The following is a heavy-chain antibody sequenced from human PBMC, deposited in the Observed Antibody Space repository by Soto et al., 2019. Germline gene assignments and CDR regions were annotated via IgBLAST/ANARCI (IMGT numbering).Heavy chain of an antibody. V-gene: IGHV3-15*01. CDR2: IKSKTDGGTT. D-gene: IGHD3-3*01. J-gene: IGHJ4*02. CDR3: ATGGPDYDFWSGYGIDY. CDR1: GFTFSNAW. Sequence: EVQLVESGGGLVKPGGSLRLSCAASGFTFSNAWMSWVRQAPGKGLEWVGRIKSKTDGGTTDYAAPVKGRFTISRDDSKITRYLQMDSLKTEDTAVYYCATGGPDYDFWSGYGIDYWGQGTLVTVSS.